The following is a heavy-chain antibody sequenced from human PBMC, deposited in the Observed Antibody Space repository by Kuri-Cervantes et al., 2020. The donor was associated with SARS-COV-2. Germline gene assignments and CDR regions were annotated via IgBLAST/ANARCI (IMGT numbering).Heavy chain of an antibody. D-gene: IGHD1-20*01. V-gene: IGHV5-51*06. CDR1: GYSFTTYW. J-gene: IGHJ4*02. Sequence: GGSLRLSCKGSGYSFTTYWIGWVRQMPGKGLEWMGIIYPGDSDTRYSPSFQGQVTISADKSISTAYLQWSSLKASDTAMYYCARKPGITGTTGVDYWGQGTLVTGSS. CDR3: ARKPGITGTTGVDY. CDR2: IYPGDSDT.